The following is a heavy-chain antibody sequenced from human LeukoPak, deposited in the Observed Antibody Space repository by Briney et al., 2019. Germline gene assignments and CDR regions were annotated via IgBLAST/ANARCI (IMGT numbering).Heavy chain of an antibody. D-gene: IGHD3-9*01. J-gene: IGHJ3*02. CDR1: GYTLTKLS. Sequence: ASVKVSCKVSGYTLTKLSMHWVRQAPGKGLEWMGGFDPEDGETIYPQKFQGRVTMTEDTSTDTAYLELSSLRSEDTAVYYCATAKRYFEWLNFWGAFDIWGQGTMVPVSS. V-gene: IGHV1-24*01. CDR3: ATAKRYFEWLNFWGAFDI. CDR2: FDPEDGET.